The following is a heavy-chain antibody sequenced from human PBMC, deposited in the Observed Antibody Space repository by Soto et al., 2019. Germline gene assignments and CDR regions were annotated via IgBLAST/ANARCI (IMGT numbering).Heavy chain of an antibody. D-gene: IGHD2-21*02. J-gene: IGHJ4*02. CDR3: ARDSTVVTAAYYLDY. Sequence: QVQLVQSGAEVKKPGASVKVSCKASGYTFTSYYMHWVRQAPGQGLEWMGIINPSGSTTTYAQKFQGRVTMSRDTSTSTVYMELSSLRSEDTAVYFCARDSTVVTAAYYLDYWGQGTLVTVSS. CDR2: INPSGSTT. CDR1: GYTFTSYY. V-gene: IGHV1-46*01.